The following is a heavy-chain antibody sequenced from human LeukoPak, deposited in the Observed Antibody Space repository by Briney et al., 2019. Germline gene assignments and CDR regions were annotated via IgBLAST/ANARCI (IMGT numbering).Heavy chain of an antibody. V-gene: IGHV1-18*01. CDR2: ISAYNGNT. D-gene: IGHD4-23*01. CDR3: ARDRTVVTPAYYFDY. CDR1: GYTFTSYG. Sequence: ASVKVSCKASGYTFTSYGISWVRQAPGQGLEWMGWISAYNGNTNYAQKLQGRVTMTTDTSTSTAYMELSSLRSEDTAVYYCARDRTVVTPAYYFDYWGQGTLVTVSS. J-gene: IGHJ4*02.